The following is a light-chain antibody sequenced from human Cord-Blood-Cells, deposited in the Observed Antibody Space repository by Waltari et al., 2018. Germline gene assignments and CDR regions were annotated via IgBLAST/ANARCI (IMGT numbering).Light chain of an antibody. CDR3: QQYYSYPPT. Sequence: EIVMTQSPATLSVSPGERATLSCRASQSVSSNLAWYQQKPGQAPRLLIYGASTRATGIPARFSGSGSGTEFTLTISSLQSEDFATYYCQQYYSYPPTFGQGTKVEIK. CDR1: QSVSSN. CDR2: GAS. J-gene: IGKJ1*01. V-gene: IGKV3-15*01.